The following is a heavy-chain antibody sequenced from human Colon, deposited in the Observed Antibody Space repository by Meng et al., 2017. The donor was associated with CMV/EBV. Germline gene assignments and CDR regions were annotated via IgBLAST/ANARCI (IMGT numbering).Heavy chain of an antibody. D-gene: IGHD1-26*01. CDR1: GYTFSDYH. V-gene: IGHV1-2*02. CDR2: INSNSGAT. J-gene: IGHJ4*02. Sequence: QWQWVWCGARVNKSGVSVKVYCKASGYTFSDYHIHWVRQAPGQGLEWMGWINSNSGATDYAQKFQGRLTMTRDTSITTVYMELSSLRSDDTAVYYCARDPSGSRVPFDYWGQGSLVTVSS. CDR3: ARDPSGSRVPFDY.